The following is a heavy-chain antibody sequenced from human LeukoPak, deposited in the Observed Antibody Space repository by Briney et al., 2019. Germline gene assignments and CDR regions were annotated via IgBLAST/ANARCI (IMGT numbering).Heavy chain of an antibody. CDR3: ARDSSSGWAFDY. V-gene: IGHV3-11*04. Sequence: PGGSLRLSCAASGFTFSDYYMNWIRQVPGKGLEWISYISGSGRTIDYAYSVKGRFTISRDNANNSLYLQMTSLRAEDTAVYYCARDSSSGWAFDYWGQGTLVTVSS. CDR1: GFTFSDYY. J-gene: IGHJ4*02. CDR2: ISGSGRTI. D-gene: IGHD6-19*01.